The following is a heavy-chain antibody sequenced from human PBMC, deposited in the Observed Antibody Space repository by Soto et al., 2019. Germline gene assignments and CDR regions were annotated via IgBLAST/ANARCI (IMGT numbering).Heavy chain of an antibody. V-gene: IGHV3-74*01. CDR2: IDTDGSTT. D-gene: IGHD6-19*01. Sequence: EVHLVESGGAVVQPGGSLRLSCATSGFTFSNYWMHWVRQVPGRGLVWVSRIDTDGSTTSYADFAKGRFTISRDNSENTVYLQMTSLRPDDTAVFYCARDVAMPSGLGLGYWGQGTLVTVSS. J-gene: IGHJ4*02. CDR3: ARDVAMPSGLGLGY. CDR1: GFTFSNYW.